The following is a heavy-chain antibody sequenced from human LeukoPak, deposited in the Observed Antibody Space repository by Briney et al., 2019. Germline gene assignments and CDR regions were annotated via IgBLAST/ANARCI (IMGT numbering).Heavy chain of an antibody. D-gene: IGHD1-26*01. Sequence: SETLCLTCTVSGGSFSSGSYYWSWIRQPPGKGLEWIGYIYYSGSTNYNPSLKSRVTISVDTSKNQFSLKLSSVTAADTAVYYCARGDHELSDGFDPWGQGTLVTVSS. V-gene: IGHV4-61*01. CDR1: GGSFSSGSYY. CDR3: ARGDHELSDGFDP. CDR2: IYYSGST. J-gene: IGHJ5*02.